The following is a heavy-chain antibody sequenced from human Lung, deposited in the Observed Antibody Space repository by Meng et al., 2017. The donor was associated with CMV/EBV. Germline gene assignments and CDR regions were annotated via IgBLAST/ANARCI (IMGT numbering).Heavy chain of an antibody. V-gene: IGHV3-15*01. J-gene: IGHJ4*02. CDR1: GFTFSNAW. CDR3: TTGAYYDFWSGYHY. CDR2: IKSKTDGGTT. D-gene: IGHD3-3*01. Sequence: GESLKISCAASGFTFSNAWMSWVRQAPGKGLEWVGRIKSKTDGGTTDYAAPVKGRFTISRDDSKNTLYLQMNSLKTEDTAVYYCTTGAYYDFWSGYHYWGQGTVVTVSS.